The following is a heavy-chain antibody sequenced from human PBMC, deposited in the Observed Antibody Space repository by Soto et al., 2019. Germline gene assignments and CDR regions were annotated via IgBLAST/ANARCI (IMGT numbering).Heavy chain of an antibody. D-gene: IGHD3-10*01. J-gene: IGHJ5*02. Sequence: PGESQKSSCKGCGYSFTSYWMGWVRQMPGKGLEWMGIIYPGDSDTRYSPSFQGQVTISADKSISTAYLQWSSLKASDTAMYYCGMVRGVINNWFDPWGQRTLVTSPQ. V-gene: IGHV5-51*01. CDR1: GYSFTSYW. CDR3: GMVRGVINNWFDP. CDR2: IYPGDSDT.